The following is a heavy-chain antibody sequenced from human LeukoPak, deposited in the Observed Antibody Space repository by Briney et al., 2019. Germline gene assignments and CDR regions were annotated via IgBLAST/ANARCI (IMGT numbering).Heavy chain of an antibody. Sequence: ASVKVSCKASGYTFTGYYMHWVRQAPGQGLEWMGWINPNSGGTNYAQKFQGRVTMTRDTSISTAYMELSRLRSDDTAVYYCARQTASYYYSMDVWGKGTTVTVSS. CDR2: INPNSGGT. J-gene: IGHJ6*03. CDR3: ARQTASYYYSMDV. CDR1: GYTFTGYY. V-gene: IGHV1-2*02.